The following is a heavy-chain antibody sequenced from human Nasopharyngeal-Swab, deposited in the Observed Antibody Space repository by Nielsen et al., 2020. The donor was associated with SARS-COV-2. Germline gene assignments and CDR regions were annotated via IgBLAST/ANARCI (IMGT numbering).Heavy chain of an antibody. CDR2: VNHSGST. CDR3: ARGKNYVWGTYRYNGWFDP. Sequence: GSLRLSCDVYGGSFSGYYWSWIRQPPGKGLEWIGEVNHSGSTYYNPSLKSRVTISVDTSKNQFSLKLSSVTAADTAVYYCARGKNYVWGTYRYNGWFDPWAREPWSPSPQ. D-gene: IGHD3-16*02. V-gene: IGHV4-34*01. J-gene: IGHJ5*02. CDR1: GGSFSGYY.